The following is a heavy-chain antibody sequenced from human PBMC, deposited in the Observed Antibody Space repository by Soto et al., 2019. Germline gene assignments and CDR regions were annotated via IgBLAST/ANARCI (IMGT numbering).Heavy chain of an antibody. V-gene: IGHV3-23*01. J-gene: IGHJ6*03. Sequence: GGSLRLSCAASGFSFSAYSMNWVRQAPGRGLEWVSSISSSLTYIYYADSVKGRFTISRDNSKNTLYLQMNSLRAEDTAVYYCAKGTHTSYYYYMDVWGKGTTVTVSS. D-gene: IGHD2-2*01. CDR1: GFSFSAYS. CDR2: ISSSLTYI. CDR3: AKGTHTSYYYYMDV.